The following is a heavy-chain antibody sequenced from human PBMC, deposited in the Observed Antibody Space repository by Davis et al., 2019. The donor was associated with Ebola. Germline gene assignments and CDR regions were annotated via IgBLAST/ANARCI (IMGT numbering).Heavy chain of an antibody. Sequence: PGGSLRLSCAASGFTFSSYWMHWVRQAPGKGLVWVSRINSDGSSTSYADSVKGRFTISRDNSKNTLYLQMNSLRAEDTAVYYCAKDRGYCTGGVCYNFDYWGQGTLVTVSS. CDR2: INSDGSST. D-gene: IGHD2-8*02. CDR1: GFTFSSYW. J-gene: IGHJ4*02. V-gene: IGHV3-74*01. CDR3: AKDRGYCTGGVCYNFDY.